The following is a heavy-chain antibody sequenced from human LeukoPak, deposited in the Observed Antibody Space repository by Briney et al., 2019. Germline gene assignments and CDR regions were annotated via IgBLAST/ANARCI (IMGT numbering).Heavy chain of an antibody. Sequence: GESLKISCKGSGYSFTSYWIGWVRQMPGKGLEWMGIIYPGDSDTRYSPSFQGQVTISADKSISTAYLQWSSRKASDTAMYYCARLRITWTTYDAFDIWGQGTMVTVSS. CDR1: GYSFTSYW. V-gene: IGHV5-51*03. CDR3: ARLRITWTTYDAFDI. D-gene: IGHD1-20*01. CDR2: IYPGDSDT. J-gene: IGHJ3*02.